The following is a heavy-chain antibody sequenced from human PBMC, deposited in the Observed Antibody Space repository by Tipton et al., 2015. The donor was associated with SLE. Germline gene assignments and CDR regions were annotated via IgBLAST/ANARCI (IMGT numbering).Heavy chain of an antibody. V-gene: IGHV1-18*01. CDR1: GYTFIHKG. D-gene: IGHD2-15*01. CDR3: AGVVVGAFDY. CDR2: ISVYNGYT. J-gene: IGHJ4*02. Sequence: VQLVQSGVEVKKPGASVKVSCKASGYTFIHKGISWARQAPGQGLEFMGWISVYNGYTNYAQKFQGRVTLTTDTSTSTAYMELRSLRSDDTAVYYCAGVVVGAFDYWGQGTLVTVSS.